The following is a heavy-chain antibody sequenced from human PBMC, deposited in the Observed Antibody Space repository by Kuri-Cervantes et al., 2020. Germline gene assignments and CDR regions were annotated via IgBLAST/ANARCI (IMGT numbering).Heavy chain of an antibody. Sequence: GGSLRLSCAASGFTFSSYAMSWVRQAPGKGLEWVSAISGSGGSTYYADSVKGRFTISRDNSRNTLYLQMNSLRAEDTAFYYCARQSPNSGSDYWGQGTLVTVSS. J-gene: IGHJ4*02. CDR3: ARQSPNSGSDY. V-gene: IGHV3-23*01. CDR1: GFTFSSYA. D-gene: IGHD5-12*01. CDR2: ISGSGGST.